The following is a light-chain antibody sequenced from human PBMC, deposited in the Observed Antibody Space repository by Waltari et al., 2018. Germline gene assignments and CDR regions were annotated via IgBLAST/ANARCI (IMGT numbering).Light chain of an antibody. CDR1: QCLLHSNGNNY. Sequence: DIVVTQSALSLPVPPGEPASIPSRSSQCLLHSNGNNYLDWYVQKPGQSPQRLIYLGSDRASWVPDRFSGSGSGTDFTLKISRVEAEDVGVYYCMQSLQALWTFGQGTKVEIK. V-gene: IGKV2-28*01. CDR3: MQSLQALWT. J-gene: IGKJ1*01. CDR2: LGS.